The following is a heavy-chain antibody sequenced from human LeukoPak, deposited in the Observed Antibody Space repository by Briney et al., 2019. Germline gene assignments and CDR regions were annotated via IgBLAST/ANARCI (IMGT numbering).Heavy chain of an antibody. J-gene: IGHJ4*02. D-gene: IGHD3-3*01. Sequence: GGSLRLSCAASGFTFDDYAMHWVRQAPGKGLEWVSGISWNSGSIGYADSVKGRFTISGDNAKNSLYLQMNSLRAEDTALYYCAKDRSGYLNYWGQGTLVTVSS. CDR3: AKDRSGYLNY. CDR1: GFTFDDYA. CDR2: ISWNSGSI. V-gene: IGHV3-9*01.